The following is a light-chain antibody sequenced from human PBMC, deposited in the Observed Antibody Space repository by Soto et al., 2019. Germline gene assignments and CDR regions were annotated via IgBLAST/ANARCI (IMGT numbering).Light chain of an antibody. CDR3: QQYDSSPVT. CDR1: QSVSSSY. V-gene: IGKV3-20*01. J-gene: IGKJ3*01. CDR2: GAS. Sequence: EIVLTQSPGTLSLSPGERATLSCRACQSVSSSYLAWYQQKPGQAPRLLIYGASSRATGIPDRFSGSGSGTDFTLTISRLEPEDFAVYYCQQYDSSPVTFGPGTKVDIK.